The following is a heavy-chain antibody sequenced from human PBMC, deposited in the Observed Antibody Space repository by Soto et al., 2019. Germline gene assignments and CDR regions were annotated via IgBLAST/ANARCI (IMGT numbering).Heavy chain of an antibody. CDR3: ERDYALGGWYYYMDV. Sequence: GWSLRLSCAASGFTFSSYGMHCVRQAPGKGLEWVASISCGGSNIYYADSVKGRFTISRDNAKNSLYLQMNSLRAEDTAVYYCERDYALGGWYYYMDVWGKGPPVTVS. J-gene: IGHJ6*03. CDR2: ISCGGSNI. CDR1: GFTFSSYG. V-gene: IGHV3-30*03. D-gene: IGHD3-16*01.